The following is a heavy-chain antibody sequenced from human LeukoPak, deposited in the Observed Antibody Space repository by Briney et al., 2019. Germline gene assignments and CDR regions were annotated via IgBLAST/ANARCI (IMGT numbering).Heavy chain of an antibody. CDR2: INWNTNSI. J-gene: IGHJ3*02. V-gene: IGHV3-9*02. Sequence: PGGSLRLSCAASGFTSNDYAMHWVRQAPGKGLEWVSGINWNTNSIKYADSVKGRFTISRDNAKNSLYLQMSSLRAEDTAFYYCAKGSSGWSTDAFDIWGQGTMVTVSS. CDR1: GFTSNDYA. CDR3: AKGSSGWSTDAFDI. D-gene: IGHD6-19*01.